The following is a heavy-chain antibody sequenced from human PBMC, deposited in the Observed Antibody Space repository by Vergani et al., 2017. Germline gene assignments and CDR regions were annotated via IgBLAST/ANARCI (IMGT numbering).Heavy chain of an antibody. V-gene: IGHV4-38-2*02. CDR2: IYHSGRT. CDR3: GSLDSSLRAN. J-gene: IGHJ4*02. Sequence: QVQLQESGPGLVKPSETLSLICTVSDFSITSCDYWGWIRQPPGKGLEWIGTIYHSGRTYYNPSLRSRLTISVDTSKNQFSLTLRPVTAADTAVYHCGSLDSSLRANWGQGTLVTVSS. D-gene: IGHD6-13*01. CDR1: DFSITSCDY.